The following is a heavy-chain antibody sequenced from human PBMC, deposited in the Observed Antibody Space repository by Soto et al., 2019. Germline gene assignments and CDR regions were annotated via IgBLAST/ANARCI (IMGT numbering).Heavy chain of an antibody. D-gene: IGHD6-13*01. CDR1: GGTFSSYA. CDR3: ARYSVAAAGNWFDY. J-gene: IGHJ4*02. CDR2: IIPIFGTA. Sequence: GASVKVSCKASGGTFSSYAISWVRQAPGQGLEWMGGIIPIFGTANYAQKFQGRVTITADESTSTAYMELSSLRSEDTAVYYCARYSVAAAGNWFDYWGQGTLVTVSS. V-gene: IGHV1-69*13.